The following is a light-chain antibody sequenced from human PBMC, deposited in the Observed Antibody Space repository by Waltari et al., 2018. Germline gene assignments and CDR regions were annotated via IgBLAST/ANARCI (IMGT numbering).Light chain of an antibody. CDR2: KAS. CDR3: QEYNSSPSWT. Sequence: DIQMTQSPSTLSASVGDRVTIACRASQNIGSWLAWYQQRPGTAPKLLIYKASSLDSGVPARFSGSGSGTEFTLTISSLQPDDFATYYCQEYNSSPSWTFGQGTKVEIK. CDR1: QNIGSW. J-gene: IGKJ1*01. V-gene: IGKV1-5*03.